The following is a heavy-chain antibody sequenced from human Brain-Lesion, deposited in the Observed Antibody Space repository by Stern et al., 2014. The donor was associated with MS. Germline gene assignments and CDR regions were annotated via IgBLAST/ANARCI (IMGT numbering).Heavy chain of an antibody. J-gene: IGHJ6*02. D-gene: IGHD2-2*01. CDR2: IFNSGST. V-gene: IGHV4-61*02. Sequence: VQLVESGPGLVKPSQTLSLSCTVSGGSISSGGYYWSWIRQPPGKGLEWIGRIFNSGSTNYKPSIKSRVPISIDTSKNQFSLRLNSMTAADTAVYYCARGRVVPGFQYYATDVWGQGTTVIVSS. CDR3: ARGRVVPGFQYYATDV. CDR1: GGSISSGGYY.